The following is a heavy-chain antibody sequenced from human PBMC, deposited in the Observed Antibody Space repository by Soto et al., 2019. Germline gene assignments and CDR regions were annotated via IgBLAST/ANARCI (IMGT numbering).Heavy chain of an antibody. V-gene: IGHV1-18*01. D-gene: IGHD3-22*01. CDR1: GYTFTSYG. J-gene: IGHJ4*02. CDR3: ARSNYYDSSGTNFDY. Sequence: ASVKVSCTASGYTFTSYGIRWVRQAPGQGLEWMGWISAYNGNTNYAQKLQGRVTMTTDTSTSTAYMELRSLRSDDTAVYYCARSNYYDSSGTNFDYWGQGTLVTVSS. CDR2: ISAYNGNT.